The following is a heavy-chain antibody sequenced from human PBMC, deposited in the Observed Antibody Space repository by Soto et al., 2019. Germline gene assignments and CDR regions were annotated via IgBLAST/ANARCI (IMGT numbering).Heavy chain of an antibody. CDR3: AKDSLSAFVSWYHYSPLDY. J-gene: IGHJ4*02. CDR1: GFTFTNHG. CDR2: ISYDGTNK. V-gene: IGHV3-30*18. D-gene: IGHD2-21*01. Sequence: SGGSLRLSCAASGFTFTNHGMHWVRQAPGKGLQWVAVISYDGTNKYYADSVKGRFTISRDNSKNTLYLQMNSLRAEDTAVYYCAKDSLSAFVSWYHYSPLDYWGQGTLVTVSS.